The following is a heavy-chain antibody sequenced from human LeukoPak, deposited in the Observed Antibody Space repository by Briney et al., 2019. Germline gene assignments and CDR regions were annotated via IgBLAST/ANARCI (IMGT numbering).Heavy chain of an antibody. Sequence: GASVKVSCKTSGYTFTSYGISWVRQAPGQGLEWMGGIIPIFGTANYAQKFQGRVTITADKSTSTAYMELSSLRSEDTAVYYCARVSGDYEAAPNPFDYWGQGTLVTVSS. CDR3: ARVSGDYEAAPNPFDY. CDR2: IIPIFGTA. J-gene: IGHJ4*02. CDR1: GYTFTSYG. V-gene: IGHV1-69*06. D-gene: IGHD4-17*01.